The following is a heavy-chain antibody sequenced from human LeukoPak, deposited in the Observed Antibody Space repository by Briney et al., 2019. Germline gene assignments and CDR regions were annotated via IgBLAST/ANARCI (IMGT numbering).Heavy chain of an antibody. J-gene: IGHJ4*02. D-gene: IGHD6-13*01. CDR2: INPNSGGT. CDR1: GYTFTGYY. V-gene: IGHV1-2*04. Sequence: ASVKVSCKASGYTFTGYYMHWVRQAPGQGLEWMGWINPNSGGTNYAQKFQGWVTMTRDTSISTAYMELSRLRSDDTAVYYCARHGGPGAAAGKGYFDYWGQGTLVTVSS. CDR3: ARHGGPGAAAGKGYFDY.